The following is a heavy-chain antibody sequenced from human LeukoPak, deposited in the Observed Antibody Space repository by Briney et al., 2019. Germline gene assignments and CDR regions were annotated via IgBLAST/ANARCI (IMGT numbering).Heavy chain of an antibody. D-gene: IGHD6-19*01. V-gene: IGHV4-59*08. Sequence: SETLSLTCTVSGGSISSYYWSWIRQPPGKGLEWIGYIYYSGSTNYNPSLKSRVTISVDTSKNQFSLKLSSVTAADTAVYYCTRGPVAGTWFDPWGQGTLVTVSS. J-gene: IGHJ5*02. CDR2: IYYSGST. CDR1: GGSISSYY. CDR3: TRGPVAGTWFDP.